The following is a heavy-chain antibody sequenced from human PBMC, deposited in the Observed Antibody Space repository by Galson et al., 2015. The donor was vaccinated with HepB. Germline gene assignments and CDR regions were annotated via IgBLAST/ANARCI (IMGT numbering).Heavy chain of an antibody. J-gene: IGHJ3*02. V-gene: IGHV1-2*04. Sequence: SVKVSCKASGYTFTGYYMHWVRQAPGQGLEWMGWINPNSGGTNYAQKFQGWVTMTRDTSISTAYMELSRLRSDDTAVYYCARREGYCSGGSCYSAFDIWGQETMVTVSS. CDR1: GYTFTGYY. D-gene: IGHD2-15*01. CDR3: ARREGYCSGGSCYSAFDI. CDR2: INPNSGGT.